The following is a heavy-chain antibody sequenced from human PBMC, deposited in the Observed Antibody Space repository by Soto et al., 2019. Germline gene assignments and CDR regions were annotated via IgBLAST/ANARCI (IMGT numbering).Heavy chain of an antibody. D-gene: IGHD2-2*01. CDR3: ALIKDCSRTDCYLASFAP. Sequence: QVTLKESGPVLVKPTETLTLTCTVSGLSLSNGRMGVSWIRQPPGKALEWLAHIFWNDDKSYSTSLRRRLTISKDTSRSQVVLTMTNMDPMDSATYFCALIKDCSRTDCYLASFAPWGQGTLVTVSS. CDR1: GLSLSNGRMG. V-gene: IGHV2-26*01. CDR2: IFWNDDK. J-gene: IGHJ5*02.